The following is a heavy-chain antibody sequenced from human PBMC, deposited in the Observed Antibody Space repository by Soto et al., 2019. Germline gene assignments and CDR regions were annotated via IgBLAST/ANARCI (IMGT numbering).Heavy chain of an antibody. Sequence: GGSLRLSCAASGFTFSSYSMNWVRQAPGKGLEWVSSISSSSTYIYYADSVKGRFTTSRDNAKSSLYLQMDSLRAEDTAVYYCALGYCSSTSCSTYYYYYMDVWGKGTTVTVSS. CDR2: ISSSSTYI. J-gene: IGHJ6*03. CDR1: GFTFSSYS. D-gene: IGHD2-2*01. V-gene: IGHV3-21*01. CDR3: ALGYCSSTSCSTYYYYYMDV.